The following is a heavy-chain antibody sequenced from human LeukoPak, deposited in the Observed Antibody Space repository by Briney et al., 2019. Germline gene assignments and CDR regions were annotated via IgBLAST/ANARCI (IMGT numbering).Heavy chain of an antibody. Sequence: PSETLSLTCAVSGYSSSSGYYWGWIRQPPGKGLEWIGCIYHSGSTYYNPSLKSRVTISVDTSKNQFSLKLSSVTAADTAVYYCTQGMDVWGKGTTVTVSS. CDR1: GYSSSSGYY. J-gene: IGHJ6*04. CDR3: TQGMDV. V-gene: IGHV4-38-2*01. CDR2: IYHSGST.